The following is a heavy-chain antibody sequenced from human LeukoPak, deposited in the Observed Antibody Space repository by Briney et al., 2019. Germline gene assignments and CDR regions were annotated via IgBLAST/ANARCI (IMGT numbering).Heavy chain of an antibody. D-gene: IGHD4-17*01. CDR2: VDPEDGET. CDR3: AALTGEYGRPRMSWFGP. Sequence: GATVKVSCKVSGYTFTDYYMHWVQQAPGKGLEWMGLVDPEDGETVYAEKFQGRVTITADTSTDTTYMELGSLRSEDTAVYYCAALTGEYGRPRMSWFGPWGQGTLVTVSS. CDR1: GYTFTDYY. V-gene: IGHV1-69-2*01. J-gene: IGHJ5*02.